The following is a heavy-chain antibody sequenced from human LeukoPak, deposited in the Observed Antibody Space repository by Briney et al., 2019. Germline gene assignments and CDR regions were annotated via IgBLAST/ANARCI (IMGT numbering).Heavy chain of an antibody. D-gene: IGHD6-13*01. J-gene: IGHJ4*02. V-gene: IGHV3-23*01. Sequence: PGGSQSLSCAPSGFTFSNYAMSWVRQAPGKGLEWLSAISGSGCNTFHADSVKGRFTVSRDNSKDTLYIQLNSLRAEDTAVYYCARAAAGGPFDSWGQGTLVTVSS. CDR2: ISGSGCNT. CDR3: ARAAAGGPFDS. CDR1: GFTFSNYA.